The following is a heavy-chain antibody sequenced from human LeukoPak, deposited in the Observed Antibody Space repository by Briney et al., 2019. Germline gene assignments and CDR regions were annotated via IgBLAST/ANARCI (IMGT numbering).Heavy chain of an antibody. V-gene: IGHV4-4*09. J-gene: IGHJ5*02. D-gene: IGHD1-26*01. CDR3: ARLVPGATGLGWFDP. CDR1: GGSISSYY. CDR2: IYTSGST. Sequence: SETLSLTCTVSGGSISSYYWSWIRQPPGKGLEWIGYIYTSGSTNYNPSLKSRVTISVDTSKNQFSLKLSSVTAADTAVYYCARLVPGATGLGWFDPWGQGTLVTVSS.